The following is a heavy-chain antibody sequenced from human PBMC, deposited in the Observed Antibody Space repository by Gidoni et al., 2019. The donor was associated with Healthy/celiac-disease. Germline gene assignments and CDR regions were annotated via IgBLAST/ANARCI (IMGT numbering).Heavy chain of an antibody. Sequence: QVQLVQSGAEVKKPGASVKVSCKASGYTFTSYYMHWVRQAPGQGLEWMGIINPSGGSTSYAQKCQGRVTMTRDTSTSTVYMELSSLRSEDTAVYYCARGGHYYGSSGYPAGDYWGQGTLVTVSS. D-gene: IGHD3-22*01. CDR1: GYTFTSYY. V-gene: IGHV1-46*03. CDR2: INPSGGST. CDR3: ARGGHYYGSSGYPAGDY. J-gene: IGHJ4*02.